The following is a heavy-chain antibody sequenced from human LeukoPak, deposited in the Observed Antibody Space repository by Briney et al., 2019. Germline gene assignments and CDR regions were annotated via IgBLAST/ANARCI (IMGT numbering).Heavy chain of an antibody. V-gene: IGHV1-2*02. D-gene: IGHD3-10*01. CDR3: AGAFGSVSYYHFDY. Sequence: EASLKVSCKASGYTFTGYYIHWVRQAPGQGLEWMGWINPNSGSTNSAQKFQGRFTMTRDTSVTTAYIDLCRLISADTGVYICAGAFGSVSYYHFDYWGQGTLVTVSS. J-gene: IGHJ4*02. CDR2: INPNSGST. CDR1: GYTFTGYY.